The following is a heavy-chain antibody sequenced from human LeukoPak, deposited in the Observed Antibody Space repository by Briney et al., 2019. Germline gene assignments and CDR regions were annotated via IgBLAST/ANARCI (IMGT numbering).Heavy chain of an antibody. J-gene: IGHJ4*02. Sequence: PGGSLRLSCAASGFTFSSCGMHWVRQAPGKGLEWVTVISYDGSNKYYADSVKGRFTISRDNSKNTLYLQMNSLRAEDTAVYYCAKDHYGDYPDYWGQGTLVTVSS. CDR3: AKDHYGDYPDY. CDR1: GFTFSSCG. V-gene: IGHV3-30*18. D-gene: IGHD4-17*01. CDR2: ISYDGSNK.